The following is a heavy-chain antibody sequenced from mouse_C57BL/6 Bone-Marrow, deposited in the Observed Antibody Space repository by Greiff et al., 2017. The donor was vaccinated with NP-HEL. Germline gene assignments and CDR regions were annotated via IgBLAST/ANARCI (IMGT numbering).Heavy chain of an antibody. V-gene: IGHV14-4*01. Sequence: VQLQQSGAELVRPGASVKLSCTASGFNIKDDYMHWVKQRPEQGLEWIGWIDPENGDTEYASKFQGKATITADTSSNTAYLQLSSLTSEDTAVYYGTTPCPDYFDYWGQGTTLTVSS. CDR3: TTPCPDYFDY. J-gene: IGHJ2*01. CDR2: IDPENGDT. CDR1: GFNIKDDY.